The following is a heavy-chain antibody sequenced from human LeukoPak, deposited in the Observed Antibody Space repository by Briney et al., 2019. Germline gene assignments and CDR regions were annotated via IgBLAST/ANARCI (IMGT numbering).Heavy chain of an antibody. CDR2: ISGSGGST. CDR3: AKGQQLESDYFDY. J-gene: IGHJ4*02. D-gene: IGHD6-13*01. V-gene: IGHV3-23*01. CDR1: GFTFSSYA. Sequence: PGGSLRLSCAASGFTFSSYAMSWVRQAPGKGLEWVSAISGSGGSTYCADSVKGRFTISRDNSKNTLYLQMNSLRAEDTAVYYCAKGQQLESDYFDYWGQGTLVTVSS.